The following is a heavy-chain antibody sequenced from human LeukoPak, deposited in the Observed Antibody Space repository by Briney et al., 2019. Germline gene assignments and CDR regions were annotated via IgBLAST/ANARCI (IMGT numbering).Heavy chain of an antibody. Sequence: SETLSLTCAVYGGSFSGYSGTWIRQPPGKGLEWIGEINHSGSTNYNPSLKSRVTISVDTSKNQFSLKLSSVTAADTAVYYCARASNYSSSFHFDPWGQGTLVTVSS. V-gene: IGHV4-34*01. CDR2: INHSGST. CDR1: GGSFSGYS. D-gene: IGHD6-13*01. J-gene: IGHJ5*02. CDR3: ARASNYSSSFHFDP.